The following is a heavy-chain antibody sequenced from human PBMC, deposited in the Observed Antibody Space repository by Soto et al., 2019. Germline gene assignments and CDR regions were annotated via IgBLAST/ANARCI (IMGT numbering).Heavy chain of an antibody. V-gene: IGHV4-31*03. D-gene: IGHD3-22*01. J-gene: IGHJ5*02. CDR1: GGSICSDNSY. CDR2: MHYSGST. CDR3: ARDFFDSSDYTTNWFDP. Sequence: ASETLSLTCSVSGGSICSDNSYWSWIRQHPGEGLEWIGYMHYSGSTYYNPSLKSRVTISLDTSKSQFSLKLTSVTAADAALYYCARDFFDSSDYTTNWFDPLGPVNSGHRL.